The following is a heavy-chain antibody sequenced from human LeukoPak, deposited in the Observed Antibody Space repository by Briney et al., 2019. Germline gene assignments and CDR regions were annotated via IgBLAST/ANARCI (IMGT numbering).Heavy chain of an antibody. V-gene: IGHV3-23*01. D-gene: IGHD6-19*01. CDR3: AEDRHCRDSICATKIVVAGYLDH. CDR2: IRAEGAPT. J-gene: IGHJ4*02. Sequence: PGGSLRLSCRASGFSFSIYSMNWVRQAPGKGLEWVSVIRAEGAPTYYADSVKGRFTISRDNSKNMLYLQMNRLRAEDTATYFRAEDRHCRDSICATKIVVAGYLDHWGQGTQVTVSA. CDR1: GFSFSIYS.